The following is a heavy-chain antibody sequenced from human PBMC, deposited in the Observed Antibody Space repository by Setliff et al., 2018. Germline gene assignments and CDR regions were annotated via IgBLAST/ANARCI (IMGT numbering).Heavy chain of an antibody. D-gene: IGHD2-8*01. J-gene: IGHJ4*02. Sequence: ASVKVSCKASAHIFKSYGISWVRQAPGQGLEWMGWISAYNGNTNYAQKLQGRVTMTTDTSTSTAYMELSSLTFDDTAVYYCSRLVRFCTRTACQRLSGGEFWGQGTLVTVSS. CDR3: SRLVRFCTRTACQRLSGGEF. V-gene: IGHV1-18*01. CDR2: ISAYNGNT. CDR1: AHIFKSYG.